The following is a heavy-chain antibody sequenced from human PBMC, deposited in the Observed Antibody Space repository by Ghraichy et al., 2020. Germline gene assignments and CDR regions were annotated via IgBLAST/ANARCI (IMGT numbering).Heavy chain of an antibody. Sequence: SETLSLTCTVSGGSIRSYYWSWIRQPPGKGLEWIGYIYYSGSTDYNPSLKSRVTISVDTSKNQFSLKLSSVTAAVTAVYYCARGYGGNSRDFDYWGQGTLVTVSS. V-gene: IGHV4-59*01. D-gene: IGHD4-23*01. CDR1: GGSIRSYY. J-gene: IGHJ4*02. CDR3: ARGYGGNSRDFDY. CDR2: IYYSGST.